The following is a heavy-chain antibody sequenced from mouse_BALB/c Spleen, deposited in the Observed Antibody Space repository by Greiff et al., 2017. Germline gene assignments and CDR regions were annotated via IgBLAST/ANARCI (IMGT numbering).Heavy chain of an antibody. Sequence: EVQRVESGGGSVQPGGSLRLSRATSGFTFTDYYMSWVRQPPGKALEWLGFIRNKANGYTTEYSAPVKGRFTISRDNPQSIPYLQMNTLRAEDSATYYCARVPHYYGSSLDYWGQGTTLTVSS. CDR3: ARVPHYYGSSLDY. D-gene: IGHD1-1*01. CDR1: GFTFTDYY. V-gene: IGHV7-3*02. CDR2: IRNKANGYTT. J-gene: IGHJ2*01.